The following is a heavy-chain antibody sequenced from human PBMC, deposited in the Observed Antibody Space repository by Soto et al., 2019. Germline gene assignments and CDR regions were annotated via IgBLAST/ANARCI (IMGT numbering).Heavy chain of an antibody. Sequence: GSSVKVSCKASGYTFTSYAMHWVRQAPGQRLEWMGWINAGNGNTKYSQKFQGRVTITRDTSASTAYMELSSLRSEDTAVYYCARSIVVVTALDYWGQGILVTVSS. CDR3: ARSIVVVTALDY. J-gene: IGHJ4*02. V-gene: IGHV1-3*01. D-gene: IGHD2-21*02. CDR1: GYTFTSYA. CDR2: INAGNGNT.